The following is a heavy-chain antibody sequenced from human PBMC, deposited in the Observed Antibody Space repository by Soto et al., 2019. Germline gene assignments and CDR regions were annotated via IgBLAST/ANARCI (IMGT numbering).Heavy chain of an antibody. D-gene: IGHD3-3*01. CDR1: GFTFSSYG. Sequence: PGGSLRLSCAASGFTFSSYGMHWVRQAPGKGLEWVAVISYDGSNKYYADSVKGRFTISRDNSKNTLYLQMNSLRAEDTAMYYCAKDTEYYDFWSGFGTSDYWGQGTLVTVSS. V-gene: IGHV3-30*18. CDR2: ISYDGSNK. CDR3: AKDTEYYDFWSGFGTSDY. J-gene: IGHJ4*02.